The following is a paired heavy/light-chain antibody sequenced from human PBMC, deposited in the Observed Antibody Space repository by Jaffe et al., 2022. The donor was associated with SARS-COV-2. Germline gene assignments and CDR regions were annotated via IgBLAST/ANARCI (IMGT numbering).Light chain of an antibody. V-gene: IGKV3-20*01. J-gene: IGKJ2*01. CDR1: QSVSSSY. Sequence: EIVLTQSPGTLSLSPGERATLSCRASQSVSSSYLAWYQQKPGQAPRLLIYGASSRATGIPDRFSGSGSGTDFTLTISRLEPEDFAVYYCQQYGSSPETFGQGTKLEIK. CDR3: QQYGSSPET. CDR2: GAS.
Heavy chain of an antibody. CDR1: GGSISSSSYY. CDR3: ATRPIALDNWNDFPGTGWFDP. J-gene: IGHJ5*02. V-gene: IGHV4-39*01. D-gene: IGHD1-20*01. CDR2: IYYSGST. Sequence: QLQLQESGPGLVKPSETLSLTCTVSGGSISSSSYYWGWIRQPPGKGLEWIGSIYYSGSTYYNPSLKSRVTISVDTSKNQFSLKLSSVTAADTAVYYCATRPIALDNWNDFPGTGWFDPWGQGTLVTVSS.